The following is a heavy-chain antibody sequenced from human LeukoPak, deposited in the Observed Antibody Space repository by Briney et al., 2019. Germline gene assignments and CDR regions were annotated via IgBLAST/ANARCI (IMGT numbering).Heavy chain of an antibody. Sequence: GGSLRLSCAASGFTFSSYWMSWVRQAPGKGQEWVANIKEDGSEKYYVDSVKGRFAISRDNAKNSLYLQMNSLRAEDTAVYYCADGEGRPLNYWGRGILVTVSS. D-gene: IGHD3-3*01. CDR3: ADGEGRPLNY. CDR2: IKEDGSEK. V-gene: IGHV3-7*01. J-gene: IGHJ4*02. CDR1: GFTFSSYW.